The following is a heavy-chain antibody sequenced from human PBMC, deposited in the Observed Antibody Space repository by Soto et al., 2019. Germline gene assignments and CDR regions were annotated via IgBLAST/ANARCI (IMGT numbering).Heavy chain of an antibody. CDR1: GGSSSRGGYY. D-gene: IGHD2-2*01. CDR2: IYYSGST. CDR3: ARDRGQLILDY. V-gene: IGHV4-31*03. J-gene: IGHJ4*02. Sequence: SETLSLTCTVSGGSSSRGGYYWSRIRQHPGKGLEWIGYIYYSGSTYYNPSLKSRVTISVDTSKNQFSLKLSSVTAEDTAVYYCARDRGQLILDYWGQGTLVTVSS.